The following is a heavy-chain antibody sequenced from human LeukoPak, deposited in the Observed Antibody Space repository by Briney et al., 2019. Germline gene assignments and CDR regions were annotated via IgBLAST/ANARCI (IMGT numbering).Heavy chain of an antibody. D-gene: IGHD4-17*01. CDR2: IYYSGST. J-gene: IGHJ4*02. V-gene: IGHV4-39*07. Sequence: SETLSLTCAVSGGSLSSGSYYWGWIRQPPGKGLEWIGSIYYSGSTYYNPSLKSRVTISVDTSKNQFSLKLSSVTAADTAVYYCARDTRPAAVTTQEWGQGTLVTVSS. CDR1: GGSLSSGSYY. CDR3: ARDTRPAAVTTQE.